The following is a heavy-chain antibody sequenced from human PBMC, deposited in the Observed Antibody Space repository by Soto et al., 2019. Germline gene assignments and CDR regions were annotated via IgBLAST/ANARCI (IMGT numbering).Heavy chain of an antibody. CDR2: IYSSGST. Sequence: SETLSLTCTVGGGSMTAYDWSWIRQARGKGLEWIGHIYSSGSTNYNTSLKSRVTISVDTSKNRFSLELGSVTAADTAVYFCASSSDTRGYYYVFDDGGQGTLVTVSS. CDR3: ASSSDTRGYYYVFDD. V-gene: IGHV4-59*01. D-gene: IGHD3-22*01. CDR1: GGSMTAYD. J-gene: IGHJ4*02.